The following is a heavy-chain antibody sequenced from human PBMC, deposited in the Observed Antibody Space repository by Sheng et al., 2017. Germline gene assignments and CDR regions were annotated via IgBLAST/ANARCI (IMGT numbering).Heavy chain of an antibody. CDR2: SIIVGPP. J-gene: IGHJ5*02. Sequence: QLQMQESGPGLVKASETLSLTCSVSGGSIRSDSIGSESSTGPGSASPQGRGWNGLGASIIVGPPDYSPSLRSRVTLSIDTSKNQFSLKMTSVTAADTAVYYCVRDIAGNGRYNWFDPWGQGTPVTVSS. CDR3: VRDIAGNGRYNWFDP. V-gene: IGHV4-39*07. CDR1: GGSIRSDSIGSESST. D-gene: IGHD1-26*01.